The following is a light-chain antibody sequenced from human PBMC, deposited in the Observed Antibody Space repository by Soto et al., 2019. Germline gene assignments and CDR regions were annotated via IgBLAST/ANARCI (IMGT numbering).Light chain of an antibody. V-gene: IGLV2-23*01. Sequence: QSALTQPASVSGSPGQSITISCTGTNSDVGNYNLVSWYQQHPGTAPKLIIYEGSKRPSGVSNRFSGSKSGNAASLTISGLQTEDEADYYCCSYAGSTIVVFGGGTKLTVL. CDR1: NSDVGNYNL. CDR3: CSYAGSTIVV. CDR2: EGS. J-gene: IGLJ2*01.